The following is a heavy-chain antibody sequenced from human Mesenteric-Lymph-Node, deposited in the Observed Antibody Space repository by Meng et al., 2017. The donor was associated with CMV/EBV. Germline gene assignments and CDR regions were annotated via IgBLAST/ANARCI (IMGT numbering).Heavy chain of an antibody. J-gene: IGHJ6*02. Sequence: GESLKISCAASGITVSNNYMTWVRRAPGKGLEWVSVIESGGSRYYADSVKGRFTISRDSSKNTLYLEMNSLRAEDTAVYHCAREYRSSSSYYFHGMDVWGQGTTVTVSS. CDR1: GITVSNNY. D-gene: IGHD6-13*01. CDR2: IESGGSR. CDR3: AREYRSSSSYYFHGMDV. V-gene: IGHV3-53*01.